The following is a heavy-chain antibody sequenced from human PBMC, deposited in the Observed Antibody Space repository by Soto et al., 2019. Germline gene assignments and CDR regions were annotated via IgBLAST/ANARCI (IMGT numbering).Heavy chain of an antibody. Sequence: WGSLRLSCAASGFTFSSYGMHWVRQAPGKGLEWVAVISYDGSNKYYADSVKGRFTISRDNSKNTLYLQMNSLRAEDTAVYYCAKDFLPPSGDYSEAFDIWGQGTMVTVSS. CDR3: AKDFLPPSGDYSEAFDI. CDR2: ISYDGSNK. D-gene: IGHD3-22*01. CDR1: GFTFSSYG. J-gene: IGHJ3*02. V-gene: IGHV3-30*18.